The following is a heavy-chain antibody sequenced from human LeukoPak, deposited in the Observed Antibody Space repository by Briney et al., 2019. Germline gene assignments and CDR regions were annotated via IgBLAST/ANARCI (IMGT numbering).Heavy chain of an antibody. D-gene: IGHD5-18*01. CDR1: GFTFSSYE. Sequence: GGSLRLSCAASGFTFSSYEMNWVRQAPGKGLEWVSYISSSGSTIYYADSVKGRFTISRDNAKNSLYLQMNSLRAEDTAVYYCAKDPRDHSYGWSWRYFDYWGQGTLVTVSS. CDR3: AKDPRDHSYGWSWRYFDY. V-gene: IGHV3-48*03. J-gene: IGHJ4*02. CDR2: ISSSGSTI.